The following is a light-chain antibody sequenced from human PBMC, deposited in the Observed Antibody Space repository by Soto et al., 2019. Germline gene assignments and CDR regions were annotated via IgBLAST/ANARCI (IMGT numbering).Light chain of an antibody. CDR3: SSYAASNNFYFV. CDR2: EVT. CDR1: SSDVGGYNY. J-gene: IGLJ3*02. Sequence: QSVLTQPPSASGSPGQSVTISCTGTSSDVGGYNYVSWYQQYPGKAPKLMIYEVTKRPSGVPDRFSGSKSGNTASLTVSGLLAEDEADYYCSSYAASNNFYFVVGGGTQLPVL. V-gene: IGLV2-8*01.